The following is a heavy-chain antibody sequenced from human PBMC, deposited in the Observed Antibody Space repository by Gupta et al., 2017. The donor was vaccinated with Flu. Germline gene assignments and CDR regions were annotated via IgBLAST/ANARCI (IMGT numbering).Heavy chain of an antibody. V-gene: IGHV3-23*01. CDR2: IRGSGGIT. Sequence: EVQVLESGGGLVQPGGSLRLSCAASGLSFNLYAMTWVRQAPGKGLEWVASIRGSGGITYYADSVKGRFTTSRDNSKNTLYLQMSSLRAEDTAVYYCARDPNGDYIGAFDIWGQGTMVIVSS. D-gene: IGHD4-17*01. CDR1: GLSFNLYA. CDR3: ARDPNGDYIGAFDI. J-gene: IGHJ3*02.